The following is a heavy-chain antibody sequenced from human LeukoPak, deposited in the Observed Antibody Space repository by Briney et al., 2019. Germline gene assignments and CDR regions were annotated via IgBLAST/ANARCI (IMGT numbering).Heavy chain of an antibody. Sequence: GGSLRLSCAASGFTFSSYEMNWVRRAPGKGLEWVSYISSSGSTIYYADSVKGRFTISRDNAKNSLYLQMNSLRAEDTAVYYCARQRVGYFRSWGQGTLVTVSS. V-gene: IGHV3-48*03. CDR3: ARQRVGYFRS. CDR2: ISSSGSTI. CDR1: GFTFSSYE. J-gene: IGHJ5*02. D-gene: IGHD2-8*01.